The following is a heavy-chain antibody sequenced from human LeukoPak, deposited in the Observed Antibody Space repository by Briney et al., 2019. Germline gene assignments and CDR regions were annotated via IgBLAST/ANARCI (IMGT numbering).Heavy chain of an antibody. Sequence: GGSLRLSCAASGFTVSSNYMSWVRQAPGKGLEWVSVIYSGGSTYYADSVKGRFTISRDNSKNTLYLQMNSLRAEDTAVYYCAGRGPNYYYYMDVWGKGTTVTVSS. CDR3: AGRGPNYYYYMDV. CDR1: GFTVSSNY. D-gene: IGHD1-26*01. J-gene: IGHJ6*03. V-gene: IGHV3-53*01. CDR2: IYSGGST.